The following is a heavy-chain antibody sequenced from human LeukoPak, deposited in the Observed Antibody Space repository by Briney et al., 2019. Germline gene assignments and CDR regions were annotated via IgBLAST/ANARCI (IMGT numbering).Heavy chain of an antibody. J-gene: IGHJ3*02. Sequence: SETLSLTCTVSGGSISSYYWSWIRQPPGKGLEWIGYIYYSGSTNYNPSLKSRVTMSVDTSKNQFSLKLSSVTAADTAVYYCASTVTSAFDIWGQGTMVTVSS. CDR3: ASTVTSAFDI. V-gene: IGHV4-59*08. D-gene: IGHD4-17*01. CDR2: IYYSGST. CDR1: GGSISSYY.